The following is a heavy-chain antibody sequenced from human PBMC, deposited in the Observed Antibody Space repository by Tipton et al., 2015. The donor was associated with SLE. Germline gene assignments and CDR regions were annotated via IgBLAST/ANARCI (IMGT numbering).Heavy chain of an antibody. D-gene: IGHD1-26*01. Sequence: TLSLTCAVYGGSFSGYYWSWIRQPAGKGLEWIGNIYYSGSTYYNPSLKSRVTISVDASKNQFPLKLSSVTAADTAVYYCARDGRLAYFDSWGQGTLVTVSS. J-gene: IGHJ4*02. CDR2: IYYSGST. CDR3: ARDGRLAYFDS. V-gene: IGHV4-34*11. CDR1: GGSFSGYY.